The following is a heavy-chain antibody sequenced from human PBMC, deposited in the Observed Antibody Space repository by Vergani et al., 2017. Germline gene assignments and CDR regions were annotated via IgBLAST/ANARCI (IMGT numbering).Heavy chain of an antibody. Sequence: QVQLQESGPGLVKPSETLSLTCTVSGGSVSSGSYYWSWIRQPAGKGLEWIGYIYYSGSTNYNPSLKRRVTISLDTSKNQFSLKLSSVTAADTAVYYCARGNVIVGAADDAVDIWGQGTMVTVSS. CDR1: GGSVSSGSYY. CDR3: ARGNVIVGAADDAVDI. J-gene: IGHJ3*02. D-gene: IGHD1-26*01. CDR2: IYYSGST. V-gene: IGHV4-61*10.